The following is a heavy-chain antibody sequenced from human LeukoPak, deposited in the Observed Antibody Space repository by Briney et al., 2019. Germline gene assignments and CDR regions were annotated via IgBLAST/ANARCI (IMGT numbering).Heavy chain of an antibody. D-gene: IGHD6-13*01. Sequence: RASVKVSCKASGGTFSSYTISWVRQAPGQGLEWMGGIIPIFGTANYAQKFQGRVTITADESTSTAYMELSSLRSEDTAVYYCARDAALYSSSWYPLGYWGQGTLVTVSS. V-gene: IGHV1-69*13. CDR2: IIPIFGTA. CDR3: ARDAALYSSSWYPLGY. J-gene: IGHJ4*02. CDR1: GGTFSSYT.